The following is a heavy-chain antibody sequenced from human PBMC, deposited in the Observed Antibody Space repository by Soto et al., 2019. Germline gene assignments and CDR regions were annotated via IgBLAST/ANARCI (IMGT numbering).Heavy chain of an antibody. CDR3: ARWAAGSYYFDY. V-gene: IGHV5-51*01. J-gene: IGHJ4*02. CDR2: IYPGDSDT. CDR1: GYKVSTWHNFTSYW. D-gene: IGHD6-13*01. Sequence: GESLKISCMGSGYKVSTWHNFTSYWIAWVRQMPGEGLEWMGIIYPGDSDTRYSPSFQGQVTISADKSISTAYLQWSSLKASDTAMYYCARWAAGSYYFDYWGQGTLVTVSS.